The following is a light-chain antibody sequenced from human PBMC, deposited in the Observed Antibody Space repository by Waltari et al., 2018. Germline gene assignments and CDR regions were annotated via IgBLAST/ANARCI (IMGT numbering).Light chain of an antibody. V-gene: IGKV1-5*03. CDR1: QTITTW. CDR3: QQYNAYSWT. Sequence: IQITQSPSTLSASVGARVPITCRASQTITTWLAWYQQKPGKAPTLLISKASTLETGVPSRFSGSGSGTEFTLTISSLQPDDFATYFCQQYNAYSWTFGQGTKLESK. J-gene: IGKJ1*01. CDR2: KAS.